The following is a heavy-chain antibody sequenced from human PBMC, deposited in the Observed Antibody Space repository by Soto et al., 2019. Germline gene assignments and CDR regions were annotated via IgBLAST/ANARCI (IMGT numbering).Heavy chain of an antibody. CDR1: GYTFTSYA. D-gene: IGHD6-13*01. V-gene: IGHV1-3*01. J-gene: IGHJ4*02. CDR2: INAGNGNT. Sequence: GASVKVSCKASGYTFTSYAMHWVRQAPGQRLEWMGWINAGNGNTKYSQKFQGRVTITRDTSASTAYMELSSLRSEDTAVYYCARDRGGYSSSWYEGYYFDYWGQGTLVTVYS. CDR3: ARDRGGYSSSWYEGYYFDY.